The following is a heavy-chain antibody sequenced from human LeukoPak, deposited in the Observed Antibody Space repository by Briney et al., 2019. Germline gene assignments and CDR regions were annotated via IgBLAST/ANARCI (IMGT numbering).Heavy chain of an antibody. CDR2: ISSSSSYI. CDR1: GFTFSSYS. D-gene: IGHD3-10*01. CDR3: ARDRQAMVRGVINH. J-gene: IGHJ4*02. Sequence: GGSLRLSSAASGFTFSSYSMNWVRQAPGKGLEWVSSISSSSSYIYYADSVKGRFTISRDNAKNSLYLQMNSLRAEDTAVYYCARDRQAMVRGVINHWGQGTLVTVSS. V-gene: IGHV3-21*01.